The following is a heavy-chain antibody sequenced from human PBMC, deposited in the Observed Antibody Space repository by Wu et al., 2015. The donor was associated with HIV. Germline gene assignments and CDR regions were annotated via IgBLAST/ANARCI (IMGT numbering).Heavy chain of an antibody. CDR2: ISSYDGNT. CDR1: GYTYTNYG. D-gene: IGHD5-18*01. CDR3: ARDRAMVSFRLMDV. Sequence: QVQLVQSETEVKKPGASVRVSCKTSGYTYTNYGISWLRQAPGQGLEWMGWISSYDGNTSYAQKLQGRVTMTTDTSTSTAYMELRSLRSDDTAVYYCARDRAMVSFRLMDVWGKGTTVTVSS. J-gene: IGHJ6*04. V-gene: IGHV1-18*01.